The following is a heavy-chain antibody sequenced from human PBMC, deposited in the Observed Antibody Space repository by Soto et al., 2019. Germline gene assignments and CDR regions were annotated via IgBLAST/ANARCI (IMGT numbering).Heavy chain of an antibody. CDR3: AEEQVGYLIY. V-gene: IGHV3-23*01. J-gene: IGHJ4*02. Sequence: GGALRLSCAASGCTFSSYDMSWVRQAPGKGLEWVSAISGSGGSTYYADSVKGRFTISRDNSKNTLYLQMNSLRAEDTAVYYCAEEQVGYLIYWGQGTLVTVPS. D-gene: IGHD2-15*01. CDR1: GCTFSSYD. CDR2: ISGSGGST.